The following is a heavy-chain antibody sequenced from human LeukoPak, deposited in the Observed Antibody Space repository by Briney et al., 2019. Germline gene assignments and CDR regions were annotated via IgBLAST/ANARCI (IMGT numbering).Heavy chain of an antibody. CDR2: IFYSGST. V-gene: IGHV4-39*07. Sequence: SETLSLTCTVSGGSISRSAHYWGWIRQPPGKGLEWIGDIFYSGSTYYSPSLKSRVTISVDTSKNQFSLRLSSVTAADTAIYYCARDHRVLYGDFDYWGQGTLVTVSS. D-gene: IGHD3-16*01. CDR3: ARDHRVLYGDFDY. J-gene: IGHJ4*02. CDR1: GGSISRSAHY.